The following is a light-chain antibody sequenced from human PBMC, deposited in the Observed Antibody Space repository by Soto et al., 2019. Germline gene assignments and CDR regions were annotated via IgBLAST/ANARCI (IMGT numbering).Light chain of an antibody. J-gene: IGLJ2*01. CDR1: SSDVGGYNY. CDR2: EVS. Sequence: QSVLTQPASVSGSPGQSITISCTGTSSDVGGYNYVSWYQHHPGKAPKLMIYEVSNRPSGVSNRFSGSKSGNTASLTISGLQAEDVADYYCSSYTSSSTVVFGGGTKLTVL. V-gene: IGLV2-14*01. CDR3: SSYTSSSTVV.